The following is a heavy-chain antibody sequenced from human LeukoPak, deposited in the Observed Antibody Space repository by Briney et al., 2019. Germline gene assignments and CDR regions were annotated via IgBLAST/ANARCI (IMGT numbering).Heavy chain of an antibody. CDR3: ARWGPHCSDSTCDRYFYGMDV. V-gene: IGHV3-7*04. CDR1: GFTFNHYG. CDR2: IYQDGREK. D-gene: IGHD2-15*01. J-gene: IGHJ6*02. Sequence: PGGSLRVSCVTSGFTFNHYGVIWVPQAPGKRLEGVANIYQDGREKYYMDSLKGRFTVSRDNVKNSLHLQMNSLRPEDTAIYYCARWGPHCSDSTCDRYFYGMDVWGQGTTVTVSS.